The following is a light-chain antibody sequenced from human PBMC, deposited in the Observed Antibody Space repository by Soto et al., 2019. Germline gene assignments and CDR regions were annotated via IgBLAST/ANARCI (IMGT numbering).Light chain of an antibody. CDR3: QQYSDLPMT. Sequence: EIVMTQSPATVSVTPGERATLYCRASQSVGNNLAWYQQKPGQAPSLFIFGASVRATGIPDRFSGSASGTDFTLTISRLEPEDFAVYFCQQYSDLPMTFGQGTRLEI. V-gene: IGKV3-20*01. J-gene: IGKJ5*01. CDR2: GAS. CDR1: QSVGNN.